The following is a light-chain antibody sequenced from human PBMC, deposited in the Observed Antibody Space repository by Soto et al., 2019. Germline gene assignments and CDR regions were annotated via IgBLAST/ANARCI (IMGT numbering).Light chain of an antibody. J-gene: IGLJ3*02. Sequence: QPVLTQSPSASASLGASVTLTCTLTSGHSTYAIAWLQHQPEKGPRSLMKLNSDGSYIRGDGIPDRFSGSSSGDERYLTIYSLQSDDEAYYYCQTWGRGFQVFGGGTKLTVL. V-gene: IGLV4-69*01. CDR2: LNSDGSY. CDR1: SGHSTYA. CDR3: QTWGRGFQV.